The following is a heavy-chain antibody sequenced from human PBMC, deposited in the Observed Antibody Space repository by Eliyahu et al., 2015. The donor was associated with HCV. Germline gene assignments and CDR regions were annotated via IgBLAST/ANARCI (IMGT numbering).Heavy chain of an antibody. CDR1: GFTFNVHP. V-gene: IGHV3-9*01. CDR2: IFWNSGDT. Sequence: EMQLVESGGGLVQPGRSLRLSCAASGFTFNVHPMHWVRQAPGKGLEGVSGIFWNSGDTNYADSVKGRFTVSLDKARNSLYLQMNSLRVEDTALYYCTKDILPGGADVWGQGTTVTVSS. CDR3: TKDILPGGADV. J-gene: IGHJ6*02. D-gene: IGHD3-10*01.